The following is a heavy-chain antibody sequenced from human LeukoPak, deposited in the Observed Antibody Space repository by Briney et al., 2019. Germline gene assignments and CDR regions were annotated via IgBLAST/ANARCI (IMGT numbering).Heavy chain of an antibody. D-gene: IGHD6-6*01. Sequence: ASVKVSCKASGYTFINYAITWVRQAPGQGLEWMGWISVNNGNTNYGQKVQDRVTVTTDASTSTAYMELSSLRSEDTAVYYCARGVPSSIAARPQDNWFDPWGQGTLVTVSS. CDR3: ARGVPSSIAARPQDNWFDP. CDR2: ISVNNGNT. CDR1: GYTFINYA. V-gene: IGHV1-18*01. J-gene: IGHJ5*02.